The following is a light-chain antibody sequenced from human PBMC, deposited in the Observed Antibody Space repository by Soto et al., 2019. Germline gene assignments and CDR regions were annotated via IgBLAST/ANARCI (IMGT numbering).Light chain of an antibody. Sequence: QSALTQPASVSGSPGQSITISCTGTSSDVGAYDFVSWYQHSPGKAPKLVTFDVTHRPPGISDRFSGSRSGNTASLTVSGLQAEDEADYYCSSYAGSNNLVVFGGGTKLTVL. CDR3: SSYAGSNNLVV. J-gene: IGLJ2*01. CDR1: SSDVGAYDF. V-gene: IGLV2-8*01. CDR2: DVT.